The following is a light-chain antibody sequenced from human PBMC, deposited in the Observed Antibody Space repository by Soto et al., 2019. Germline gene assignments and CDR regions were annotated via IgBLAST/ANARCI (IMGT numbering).Light chain of an antibody. CDR2: AAS. V-gene: IGKV1-39*01. Sequence: DIHMTQSPSSLSASVGDRVTITCRASRSIGTLLHWYQHKPGKAPNLLNSAASNLQSGVPSRFTGSGSGTDFTLTISSLQPGDFATYFCQQTFTSPPTFGRGTQVEIK. CDR3: QQTFTSPPT. J-gene: IGKJ2*01. CDR1: RSIGTL.